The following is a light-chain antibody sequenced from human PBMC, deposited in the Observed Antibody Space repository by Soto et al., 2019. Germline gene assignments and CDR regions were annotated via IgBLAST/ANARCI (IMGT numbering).Light chain of an antibody. V-gene: IGKV3-15*01. J-gene: IGKJ4*01. Sequence: IVMTQSPATLSVSPGERATLSCRASQSISTKLAWYQQKPGQAPRLLIYGASTRATGIPVRFSGSGSGTEFTLTITSLQFEDFAVYYSQEYNDWRPITFGGGTKVEIK. CDR2: GAS. CDR1: QSISTK. CDR3: QEYNDWRPIT.